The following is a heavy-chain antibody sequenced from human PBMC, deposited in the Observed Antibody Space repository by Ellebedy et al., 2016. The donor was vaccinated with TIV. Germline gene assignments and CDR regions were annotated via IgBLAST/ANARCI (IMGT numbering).Heavy chain of an antibody. CDR2: INSGGAT. V-gene: IGHV3-53*01. Sequence: GGSLRLXXAASGLSVSSNDMIWVRQRPGKGLECVSLINSGGATYYADSVEGRFTISRDSPKKKLFLQMTNLGADDTAVYYCVTKHNAAFDIWGQGTTVTVS. CDR1: GLSVSSND. D-gene: IGHD1-1*01. CDR3: VTKHNAAFDI. J-gene: IGHJ3*02.